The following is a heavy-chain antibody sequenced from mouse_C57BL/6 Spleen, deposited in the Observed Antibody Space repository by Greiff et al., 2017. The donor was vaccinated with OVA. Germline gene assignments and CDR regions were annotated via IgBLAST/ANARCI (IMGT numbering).Heavy chain of an antibody. V-gene: IGHV1-53*01. CDR1: GYTFPSYW. Sequence: QVQLQQPGPELVKPGASVKLSCKASGYTFPSYWMHWVKQRPGQGLEWIGNINPSNGGTNYNEKFKSKATLTVDKSSSTAYMQLSSLTSEDSAVYYCAREGLRYYAMDYWGQGTSVTVSS. CDR2: INPSNGGT. CDR3: AREGLRYYAMDY. D-gene: IGHD2-12*01. J-gene: IGHJ4*01.